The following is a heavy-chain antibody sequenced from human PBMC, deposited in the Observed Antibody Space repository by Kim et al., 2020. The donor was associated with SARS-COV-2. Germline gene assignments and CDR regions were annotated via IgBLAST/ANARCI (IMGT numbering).Heavy chain of an antibody. Sequence: GGSLRLSCAASGFTFSSYAMTWVRQAPGKGLEWASTISDSGGRTHYADSVKGRFTISRDNSKNTLYLQLNSLRAEDTAVYYCSASDYLGQGTLVTVSS. V-gene: IGHV3-23*01. CDR1: GFTFSSYA. CDR3: SASDY. CDR2: ISDSGGRT. J-gene: IGHJ4*02.